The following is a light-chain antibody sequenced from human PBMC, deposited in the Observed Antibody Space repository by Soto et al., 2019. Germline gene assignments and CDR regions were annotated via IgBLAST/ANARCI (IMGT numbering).Light chain of an antibody. CDR1: QSVNSK. Sequence: EIVMTQSPATLSVSPGERATLSCRASQSVNSKLAWYQQKPGQAPRLLIYGASTRATGIPARFSGSGSGTEFTLTISSLQAEDFAVYYCQQYNNWPPLYTFGQGTKLEIK. CDR2: GAS. CDR3: QQYNNWPPLYT. J-gene: IGKJ2*01. V-gene: IGKV3-15*01.